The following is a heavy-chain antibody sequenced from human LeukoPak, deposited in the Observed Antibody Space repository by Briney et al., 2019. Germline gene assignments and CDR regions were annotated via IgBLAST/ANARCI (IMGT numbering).Heavy chain of an antibody. J-gene: IGHJ4*02. Sequence: SGGSLRLSCAASGFTFSSYAMSWVRQAPGKGLVWVSRINSDGSSTNYAGSVKGRFTISRDNAKNTLYLQMNSLRAEDTAVYYCGRSSYSSSGGAPDCWGQGTLVTVSS. V-gene: IGHV3-74*01. CDR3: GRSSYSSSGGAPDC. D-gene: IGHD6-6*01. CDR1: GFTFSSYA. CDR2: INSDGSST.